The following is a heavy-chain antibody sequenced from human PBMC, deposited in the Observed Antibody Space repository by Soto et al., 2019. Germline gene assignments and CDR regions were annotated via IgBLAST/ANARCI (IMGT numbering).Heavy chain of an antibody. CDR2: ISGSGGST. D-gene: IGHD6-13*01. CDR1: GFPFSSYA. CDR3: AKDVEAIAAAGHFDY. J-gene: IGHJ4*02. Sequence: PGGSLRLSCAASGFPFSSYAMTWVRQAPGKGLEWVSAISGSGGSTYYADSVKGRFTISRDNSKNTLYLQMNSLRAEDTAVYYRAKDVEAIAAAGHFDYWGQGTLVTVS. V-gene: IGHV3-23*01.